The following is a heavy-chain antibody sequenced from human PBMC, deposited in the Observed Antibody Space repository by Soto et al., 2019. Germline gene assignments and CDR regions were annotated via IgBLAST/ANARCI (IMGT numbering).Heavy chain of an antibody. J-gene: IGHJ5*02. D-gene: IGHD6-13*01. Sequence: SGPTLVNPTQTLTLTCTFSGFSLSTSGVGVGWIRQPPGKALEWLALIYWDDDKRYSPSLKSRLTITKDTSKNQVVLTMTNMDPVDTATYYCAHSLGLFEGSSQNWFDPWGQGTLVTVSS. V-gene: IGHV2-5*02. CDR1: GFSLSTSGVG. CDR2: IYWDDDK. CDR3: AHSLGLFEGSSQNWFDP.